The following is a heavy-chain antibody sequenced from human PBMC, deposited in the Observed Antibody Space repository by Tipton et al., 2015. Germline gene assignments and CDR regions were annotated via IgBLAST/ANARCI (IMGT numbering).Heavy chain of an antibody. CDR1: GYSFTAYA. V-gene: IGHV1-3*04. CDR2: INIGNGDT. Sequence: QSGPEVKKPGASVRISCKASGYSFTAYAMHWVRQAPGQGLEWMGWINIGNGDTKFSQKFQGRVIIARDTSANTAYMQLNGLTSEDTAVYYCAKDASWGQGTLVTVSS. J-gene: IGHJ4*02. CDR3: AKDAS.